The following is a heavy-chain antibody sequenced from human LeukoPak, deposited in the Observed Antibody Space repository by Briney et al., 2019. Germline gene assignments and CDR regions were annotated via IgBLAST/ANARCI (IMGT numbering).Heavy chain of an antibody. J-gene: IGHJ4*02. CDR1: GFNFNSYT. Sequence: GGSLRLSCAASGFNFNSYTMSWVRQAPGKGLEWVSAISGSGGSTYYADSVKGRFTISRDNSKNTLYLQMNSLRAEDTAVYYCAKGQASIAVAGSDYWGQGTLVTVSS. CDR3: AKGQASIAVAGSDY. D-gene: IGHD6-19*01. V-gene: IGHV3-23*01. CDR2: ISGSGGST.